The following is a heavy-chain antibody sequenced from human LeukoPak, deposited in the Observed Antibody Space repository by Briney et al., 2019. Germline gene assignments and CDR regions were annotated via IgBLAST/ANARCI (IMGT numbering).Heavy chain of an antibody. D-gene: IGHD5-12*01. CDR1: GGSFSGYY. CDR3: ASYRYGYRGMES. CDR2: VNYSGSI. Sequence: SETLSLTCRVYGGSFSGYYWSWIRQPPGKGLEWIGEVNYSGSINYKPSLKRRVIISVDTSKNQFSLKLESVTAADTAVYYCASYRYGYRGMESWGQGTQVTVSS. J-gene: IGHJ4*02. V-gene: IGHV4-34*01.